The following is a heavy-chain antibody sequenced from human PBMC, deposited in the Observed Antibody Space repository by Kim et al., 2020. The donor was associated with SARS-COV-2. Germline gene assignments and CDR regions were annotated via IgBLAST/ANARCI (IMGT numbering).Heavy chain of an antibody. Sequence: GGSLRLSCAASGFTFSSYGMHWVRQAPGKGLEWVAVIWYDGSNKYYADSVKGRFIISRDNSKNTLYLQMNSLRAEDTAVYYCAKDTILGGSRILTGYWTGYYGMDVWGQGTTVTVSS. CDR2: IWYDGSNK. CDR3: AKDTILGGSRILTGYWTGYYGMDV. J-gene: IGHJ6*02. V-gene: IGHV3-33*06. D-gene: IGHD3-9*01. CDR1: GFTFSSYG.